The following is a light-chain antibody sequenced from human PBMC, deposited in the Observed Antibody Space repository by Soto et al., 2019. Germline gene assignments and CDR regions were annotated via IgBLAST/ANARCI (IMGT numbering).Light chain of an antibody. CDR2: EDN. CDR3: QCYDATNQV. Sequence: NFMLTRPHSVSESPGKTVIISCTRSSGSIASNYVQWYQQRPGSSPTTVIYEDNQRPSGVPDRFSGSIDSSSNSASLTISGLETEDEADYFCQCYDATNQVFGGGTKLTVL. V-gene: IGLV6-57*01. CDR1: SGSIASNY. J-gene: IGLJ3*02.